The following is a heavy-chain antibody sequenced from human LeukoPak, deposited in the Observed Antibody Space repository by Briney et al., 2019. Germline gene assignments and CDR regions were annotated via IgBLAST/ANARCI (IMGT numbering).Heavy chain of an antibody. D-gene: IGHD5-12*01. CDR1: GYTFTSYY. J-gene: IGHJ5*02. V-gene: IGHV1-46*01. Sequence: ASVKVSCKASGYTFTSYYMHWVRQAPGQGLEWMGIINPSGGSTSYAQKFQGRVTMTRDTSTSTVYMELSSLRSEDTAVYYCARDKKWLRFEGNNRFDPWGQGTLVTVSS. CDR3: ARDKKWLRFEGNNRFDP. CDR2: INPSGGST.